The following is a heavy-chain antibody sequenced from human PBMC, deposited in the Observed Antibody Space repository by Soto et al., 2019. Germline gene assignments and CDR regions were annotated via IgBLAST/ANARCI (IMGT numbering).Heavy chain of an antibody. CDR3: AREGTSSSSDGFDI. Sequence: EVQLVESGGGLVQPGGSLRLSCAASGFTFSSYEMHWVRQATGKGLGWVSAIGTAGQTFYSDSVKGLFSISRENAKNSLDLQMNSLRAGDTAVYYCAREGTSSSSDGFDIWGQGTMVTVSS. CDR2: IGTAGQT. J-gene: IGHJ3*02. D-gene: IGHD6-13*01. CDR1: GFTFSSYE. V-gene: IGHV3-13*01.